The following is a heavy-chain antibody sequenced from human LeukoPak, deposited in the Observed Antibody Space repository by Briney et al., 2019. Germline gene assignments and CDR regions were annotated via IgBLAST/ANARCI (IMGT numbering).Heavy chain of an antibody. CDR3: ARGPVVPSATYFFDY. CDR2: ISGNGGST. J-gene: IGHJ4*02. D-gene: IGHD2-2*01. CDR1: GFTFSTYA. Sequence: GGSLRLSCAASGFTFSTYAMSWVRQAPGKGLEWVSAISGNGGSTYSADSVKGRFTISRDNSKNTLYLQMNSLTAEDTAVYYCARGPVVPSATYFFDYWGQGTLVVVSS. V-gene: IGHV3-23*01.